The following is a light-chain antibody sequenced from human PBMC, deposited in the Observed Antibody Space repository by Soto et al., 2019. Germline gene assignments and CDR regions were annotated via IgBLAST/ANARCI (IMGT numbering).Light chain of an antibody. CDR2: DAS. J-gene: IGKJ4*01. CDR1: QSVSSY. V-gene: IGKV3-11*01. Sequence: EIVLTQSPGTLSLSPGERGTLSCRASQSVSSYLAWYQQKPGQAPRLLIYDASNRATGIPARFSGSGSGTDFTLTISSLEPEDFAAYYCQQRSNWPLTFGGGTKVDIK. CDR3: QQRSNWPLT.